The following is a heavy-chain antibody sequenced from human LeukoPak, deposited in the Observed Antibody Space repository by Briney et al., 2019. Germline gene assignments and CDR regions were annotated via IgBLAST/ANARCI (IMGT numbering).Heavy chain of an antibody. CDR2: MNEDGSEK. J-gene: IGHJ4*02. CDR3: AIDRGYSNFDY. V-gene: IGHV3-7*01. D-gene: IGHD4-11*01. CDR1: GFGFSNYL. Sequence: GGSLRLSCAASGFGFSNYLMSWVRQAPGKGLEWVANMNEDGSEKNYVDSVKGRFTISRDNAQDSLYLQMNSLRAEDTAVYYCAIDRGYSNFDYWGQGTLLTVSS.